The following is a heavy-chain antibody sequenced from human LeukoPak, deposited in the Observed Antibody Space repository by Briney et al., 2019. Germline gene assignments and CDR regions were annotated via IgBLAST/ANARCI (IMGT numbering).Heavy chain of an antibody. CDR3: ASLSTNDYGDYVQY. D-gene: IGHD4-17*01. Sequence: ASVKVSCKASGYTFTGYYVHWVRQAPGQGLEWMGWINPNSGGTNYAQKFQGRVTMTRDTSISTAYMELSRLRSDDTAVYYCASLSTNDYGDYVQYWGQGTLVTVSS. V-gene: IGHV1-2*02. CDR2: INPNSGGT. CDR1: GYTFTGYY. J-gene: IGHJ4*02.